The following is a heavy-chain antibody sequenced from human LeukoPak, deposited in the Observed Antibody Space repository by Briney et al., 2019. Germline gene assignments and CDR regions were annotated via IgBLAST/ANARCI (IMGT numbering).Heavy chain of an antibody. CDR1: GFTFSSYG. V-gene: IGHV3-33*01. CDR3: ARDPLDYASPQH. CDR2: IWYDGSNK. Sequence: GGSLRLSCAASGFTFSSYGMHWVRQAPGKGLEWVAVIWYDGSNKYYADSVKGRFAISRDNSKNTLYLQMNSLRAEDTAVYYCARDPLDYASPQHWGQGTLVTVSS. J-gene: IGHJ1*01. D-gene: IGHD3/OR15-3a*01.